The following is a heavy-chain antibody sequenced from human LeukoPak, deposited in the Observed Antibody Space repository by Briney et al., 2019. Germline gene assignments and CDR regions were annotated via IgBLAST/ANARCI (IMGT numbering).Heavy chain of an antibody. Sequence: SETLSLTCSVSGGPITSYYWSWIRQPPGKGLEWIGYIYYSGSTNYNPSLKSRVTISVDTSKNQFSLKLSSVTAADTAVYYCARRAYSSGYYYFDYWGQGALVTVSS. CDR1: GGPITSYY. CDR3: ARRAYSSGYYYFDY. D-gene: IGHD3-22*01. J-gene: IGHJ4*02. V-gene: IGHV4-59*01. CDR2: IYYSGST.